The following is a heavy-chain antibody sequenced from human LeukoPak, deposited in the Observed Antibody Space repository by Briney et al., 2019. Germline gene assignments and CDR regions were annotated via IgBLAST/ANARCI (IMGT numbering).Heavy chain of an antibody. D-gene: IGHD5-18*01. Sequence: ASVKVSCKASGYTFTSYDINWVRQATGQGLEWMGWMNPNSGNTGYAQKFQGRVTMTRNTSISTAYMELSSLRSEDTAVYYCARGEDSYGYYYYYYMGVWGKGTTVTVSS. CDR3: ARGEDSYGYYYYYYMGV. CDR2: MNPNSGNT. CDR1: GYTFTSYD. V-gene: IGHV1-8*01. J-gene: IGHJ6*03.